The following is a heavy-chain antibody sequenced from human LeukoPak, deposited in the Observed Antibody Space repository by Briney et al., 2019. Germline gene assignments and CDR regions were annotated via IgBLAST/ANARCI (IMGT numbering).Heavy chain of an antibody. J-gene: IGHJ4*02. CDR1: GFTFSSHW. D-gene: IGHD2-2*01. Sequence: GGSLRLSCAASGFTFSSHWMTWVRQAPGKGLEWVANMNQDGSAKNYVDSLKGRFTISRDNARNSLYLQMNSLRAEDTAVYYCATELVYCSSTSCQTDFDYWGQGTLVTVSS. CDR2: MNQDGSAK. CDR3: ATELVYCSSTSCQTDFDY. V-gene: IGHV3-7*01.